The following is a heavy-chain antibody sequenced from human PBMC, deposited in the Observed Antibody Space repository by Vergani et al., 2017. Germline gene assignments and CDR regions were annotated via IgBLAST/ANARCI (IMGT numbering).Heavy chain of an antibody. D-gene: IGHD4-17*01. J-gene: IGHJ4*02. CDR2: INPSGGST. CDR1: GYTFTSYY. Sequence: QVQLVQSGAEVKKPGASVKVSCKASGYTFTSYYMHWVRQAPGQGLECMGIINPSGGSTSYAQKFQGRVTMTRDTSTSTVYMELSSLRSEDTAVYYCARVRPGYGELDYWGQGTLVTVSS. V-gene: IGHV1-46*03. CDR3: ARVRPGYGELDY.